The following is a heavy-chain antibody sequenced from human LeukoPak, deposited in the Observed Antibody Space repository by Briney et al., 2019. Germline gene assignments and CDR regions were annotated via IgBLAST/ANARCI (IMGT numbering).Heavy chain of an antibody. V-gene: IGHV3-48*04. CDR2: ISSSSSTI. D-gene: IGHD5-12*01. CDR3: ARRSSRVATRPFDY. CDR1: GFTFSSYS. J-gene: IGHJ4*02. Sequence: PGGSLRLSCAASGFTFSSYSMNWVRQAPGKGLEWVSYISSSSSTIYYADSVKGRFTISRDNAKNTLYLQMNGLRAEDTAVYYCARRSSRVATRPFDYWGQGTLVTVSS.